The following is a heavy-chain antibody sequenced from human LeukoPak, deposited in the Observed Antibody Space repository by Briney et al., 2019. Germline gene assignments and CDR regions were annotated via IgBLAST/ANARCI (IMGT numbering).Heavy chain of an antibody. CDR1: GFTFSSYS. V-gene: IGHV3-21*01. Sequence: PGGSLRLSCAASGFTFSSYSMNWVRQAPGKGLEWVSSISSSGSNTYYADSVKGRFTISRDNAKNSLYLQMNSLRAEDTAVYYCARDGGYSVYDFDYWGQGTLVTVSS. CDR3: ARDGGYSVYDFDY. CDR2: ISSSGSNT. J-gene: IGHJ4*02. D-gene: IGHD5/OR15-5a*01.